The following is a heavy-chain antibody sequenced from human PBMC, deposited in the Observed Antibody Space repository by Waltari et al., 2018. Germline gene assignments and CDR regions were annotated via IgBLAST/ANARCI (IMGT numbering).Heavy chain of an antibody. CDR3: ARGDGGSGLGASDI. J-gene: IGHJ3*02. CDR1: VFPVTNHC. CDR2: IWYDGSNK. V-gene: IGHV3-33*01. D-gene: IGHD3-3*01. Sequence: QVQLVESGGVVVQSGWSLRLSLFGSVFPVTNHCMNWVRQAPGKGLEWVAVIWYDGSNKNYVDSVKGRFTISRDNSKNTMYLEMNRLRAEDTAVYFCARGDGGSGLGASDIWGQGTMVTVSS.